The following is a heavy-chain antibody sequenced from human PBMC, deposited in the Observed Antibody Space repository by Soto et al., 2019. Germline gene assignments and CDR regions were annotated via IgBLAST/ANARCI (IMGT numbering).Heavy chain of an antibody. D-gene: IGHD3-10*01. CDR2: ITDTGGDA. V-gene: IGHV3-23*01. Sequence: GGSLRLSCVASGLTFGSRAMTWVRQAPGEGLQWVSTITDTGGDAKYADSVRGRFVISRDNSKKTLYLQMTSLTAEDSAMYYCARGSTDSYPGSRIFDFWGRGTLVTVPQ. CDR1: GLTFGSRA. J-gene: IGHJ4*02. CDR3: ARGSTDSYPGSRIFDF.